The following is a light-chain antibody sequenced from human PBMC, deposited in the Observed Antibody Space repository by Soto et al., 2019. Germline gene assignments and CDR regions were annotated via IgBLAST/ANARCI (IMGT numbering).Light chain of an antibody. Sequence: QSALTQPPSASGSPGQSVTISCTGTSSDVGGYNYVSWYQQHPGKAPKLMIYEVSKRPSGVPDRFSGSKSGNTASLTVSGLQAEDEADYYCSSYAGSNNPEAVFGGGTQLTVL. CDR2: EVS. CDR3: SSYAGSNNPEAV. CDR1: SSDVGGYNY. V-gene: IGLV2-8*01. J-gene: IGLJ2*01.